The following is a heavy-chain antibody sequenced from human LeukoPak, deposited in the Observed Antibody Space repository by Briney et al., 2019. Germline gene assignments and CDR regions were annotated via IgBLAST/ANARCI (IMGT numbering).Heavy chain of an antibody. D-gene: IGHD3-16*01. V-gene: IGHV1-46*01. CDR3: ACGAGGFDY. Sequence: GASVKVSCKASGYTFTRYYMHWVRQAPGQGLEWMGIINPSGGGTRYGQKFQGRVTTTRDTSMSTVYMELTSLRSEDTAVYYCACGAGGFDYWGQGTLVTVSS. CDR2: INPSGGGT. J-gene: IGHJ4*02. CDR1: GYTFTRYY.